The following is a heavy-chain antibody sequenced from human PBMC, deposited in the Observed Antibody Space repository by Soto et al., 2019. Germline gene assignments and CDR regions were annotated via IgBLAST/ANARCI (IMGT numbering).Heavy chain of an antibody. J-gene: IGHJ4*02. D-gene: IGHD3-3*01. Sequence: PGGSLRLSCAASGFTFSSYAMSWVRQAPGKGLEWVSAISGSGGSTYYADSVKGRFTISRDNSKNTLYLQMNSLRAEDTAVYYCAKGLERRITIFGVVTYYFDYWGQGTLVTXSS. CDR3: AKGLERRITIFGVVTYYFDY. V-gene: IGHV3-23*01. CDR1: GFTFSSYA. CDR2: ISGSGGST.